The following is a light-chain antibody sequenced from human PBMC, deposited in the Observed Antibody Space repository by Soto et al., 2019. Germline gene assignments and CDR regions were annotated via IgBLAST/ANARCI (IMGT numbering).Light chain of an antibody. V-gene: IGKV3-20*01. J-gene: IGKJ2*02. Sequence: EIVLTQAPGTLSLSSGERDTLSCRASQSVTSNSLAWYQQRPGQAPRLLIYGTSTRATGIPDRFSGSGSGTDFTLIISRLEPEDFAMYYCQQYGTSPCTFGQGTSLEIK. CDR1: QSVTSNS. CDR2: GTS. CDR3: QQYGTSPCT.